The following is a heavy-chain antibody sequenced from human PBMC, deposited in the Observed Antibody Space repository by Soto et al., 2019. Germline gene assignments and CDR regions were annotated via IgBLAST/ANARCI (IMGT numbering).Heavy chain of an antibody. D-gene: IGHD3-22*01. Sequence: SETLSLTCAVYGGSFSGYYWSWIRQPPGKGLEWIGEINHSGSTNYNPSLKSRVTISVDTSKNQFSLKLTSVTAADTAVYYCARTTWGFHYYDRKQYDMDVWGQGTTVTVSS. CDR3: ARTTWGFHYYDRKQYDMDV. J-gene: IGHJ6*02. CDR2: INHSGST. CDR1: GGSFSGYY. V-gene: IGHV4-34*01.